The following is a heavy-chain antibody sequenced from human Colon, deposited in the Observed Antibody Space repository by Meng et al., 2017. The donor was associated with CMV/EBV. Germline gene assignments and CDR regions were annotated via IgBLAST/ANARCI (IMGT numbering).Heavy chain of an antibody. V-gene: IGHV3-66*02. J-gene: IGHJ6*02. CDR3: AKHIRQLIKYYYYGINV. Sequence: GGSLRLSCAASGFSVSSYYMNWVRQTPGKGLEWVSIICGGVSCTYHEDSVKGRFTIARDNSKNTLYLQMNSLRPEDTAVYYCAKHIRQLIKYYYYGINVWGQGTTVTVSS. D-gene: IGHD6-6*01. CDR2: ICGGVSCT. CDR1: GFSVSSYY.